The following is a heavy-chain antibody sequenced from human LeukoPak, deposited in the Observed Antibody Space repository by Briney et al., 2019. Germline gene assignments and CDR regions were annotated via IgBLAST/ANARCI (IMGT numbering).Heavy chain of an antibody. CDR3: ARRSYYYVSSGFDP. CDR2: IYTSGST. Sequence: SETLSLTCTVSGGSISSYYWSWIRQPPGKGLEWIGYIYTSGSTNYNPSLKSRVTISVDTSKNQFSLKLSSVTAADTAVYYCARRSYYYVSSGFDPWGQGTLVTVSS. J-gene: IGHJ5*02. V-gene: IGHV4-4*09. D-gene: IGHD3-22*01. CDR1: GGSISSYY.